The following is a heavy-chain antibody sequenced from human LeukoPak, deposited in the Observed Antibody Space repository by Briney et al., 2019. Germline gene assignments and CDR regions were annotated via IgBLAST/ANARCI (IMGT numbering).Heavy chain of an antibody. CDR3: AKDQGRLRLEAWDY. J-gene: IGHJ4*02. D-gene: IGHD1-1*01. V-gene: IGHV3-30*02. CDR1: GFTFSSYG. CDR2: IRYDGSNK. Sequence: GGSLRLSCAASGFTFSSYGMHWVRQAPGKGLEWVAFIRYDGSNKYYADSVKGRFTISRDNSKNTLYLQMNSLRAEDTAVYYCAKDQGRLRLEAWDYWGQGTLVTVSS.